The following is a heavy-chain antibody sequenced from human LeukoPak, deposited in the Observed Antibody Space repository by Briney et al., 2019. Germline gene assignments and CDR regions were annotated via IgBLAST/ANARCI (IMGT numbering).Heavy chain of an antibody. J-gene: IGHJ6*03. CDR2: IYYSGST. V-gene: IGHV4-39*07. Sequence: SETLSLTCTVSGGSISSSSYYWGWIRQPPGKGLEWIGSIYYSGSTYYNPSLKSRVTISVDTSKNQFSLKLSSVTAADTAVYYCARGGGYRDRWPPRNYYYSMDVWGKGTTVTISS. CDR1: GGSISSSSYY. D-gene: IGHD6-13*01. CDR3: ARGGGYRDRWPPRNYYYSMDV.